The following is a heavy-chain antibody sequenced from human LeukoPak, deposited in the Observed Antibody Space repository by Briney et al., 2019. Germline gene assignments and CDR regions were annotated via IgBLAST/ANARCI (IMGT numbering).Heavy chain of an antibody. J-gene: IGHJ5*02. D-gene: IGHD1-20*01. CDR2: IIPIFGTA. CDR1: GGTFSSYA. CDR3: ARAPTPSNWNDYNWFDP. V-gene: IGHV1-69*01. Sequence: RGSSVKVSCKASGGTFSSYAISWVRQAPGQGLEWMGGIIPIFGTANYAQKFQGRVTITADESTSTAYMELSSLRSEDTAVYYCARAPTPSNWNDYNWFDPWGQGTLVTVSS.